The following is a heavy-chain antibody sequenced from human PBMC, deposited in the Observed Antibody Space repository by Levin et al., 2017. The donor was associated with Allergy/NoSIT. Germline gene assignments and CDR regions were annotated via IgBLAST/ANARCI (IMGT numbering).Heavy chain of an antibody. CDR2: ISYDGSNK. D-gene: IGHD3-10*01. Sequence: GGSLRLSCAASGFTFSSYAMHWVRQAPGKGLEWVAVISYDGSNKYYADSVKGRFTISRDNSKNTLYLQMNSLRAEDTAVYYCARQTRGLLLWFGEFGGGFDYWGQGTLVTVSS. CDR1: GFTFSSYA. J-gene: IGHJ4*02. CDR3: ARQTRGLLLWFGEFGGGFDY. V-gene: IGHV3-30*04.